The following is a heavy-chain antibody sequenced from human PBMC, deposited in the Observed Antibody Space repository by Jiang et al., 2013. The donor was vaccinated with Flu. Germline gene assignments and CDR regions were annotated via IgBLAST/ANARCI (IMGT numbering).Heavy chain of an antibody. D-gene: IGHD3-9*01. V-gene: IGHV3-30*02. CDR2: IRYDGSNK. Sequence: AFIRYDGSNKYYADSVKGRFTXSRDNSKNTLYLQMNSLRAEDTAVYYCAKELRYFDLDYWGQGTLVTVSS. J-gene: IGHJ4*02. CDR3: AKELRYFDLDY.